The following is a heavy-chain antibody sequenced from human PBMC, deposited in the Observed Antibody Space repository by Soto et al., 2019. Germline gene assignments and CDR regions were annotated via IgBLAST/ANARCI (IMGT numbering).Heavy chain of an antibody. J-gene: IGHJ5*02. CDR2: MNPNSGTT. V-gene: IGHV1-8*01. CDR3: ARGVPSTGTRWFDP. D-gene: IGHD1-1*01. Sequence: QVQLVQSGAEVQKPGASVKVSCKASGYTFTSYDINWVRQATGQGLEWMGWMNPNSGTTGYAQKFQGRVIMTRDTSISTAYMELSSLRSEDSAVYYCARGVPSTGTRWFDPWGQGALVTVSS. CDR1: GYTFTSYD.